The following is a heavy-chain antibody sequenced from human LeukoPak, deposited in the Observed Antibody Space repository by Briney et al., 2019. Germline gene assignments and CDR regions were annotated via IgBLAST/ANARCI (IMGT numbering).Heavy chain of an antibody. J-gene: IGHJ4*02. Sequence: GETLRLSCAASGFTVSSNYMNWVRQAPGKGLEWVSTISGSGVSTYYVDSVKGRFTISRDNSKNTLYPQMNSLRAEDTAIYYCAKSFPPPDYGDFDYWGQGTLVTVS. CDR1: GFTVSSNY. CDR3: AKSFPPPDYGDFDY. V-gene: IGHV3-23*01. CDR2: ISGSGVST. D-gene: IGHD4-17*01.